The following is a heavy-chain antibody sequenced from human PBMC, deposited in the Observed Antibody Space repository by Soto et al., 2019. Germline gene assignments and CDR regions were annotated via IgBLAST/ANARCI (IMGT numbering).Heavy chain of an antibody. CDR2: IYYSGST. J-gene: IGHJ4*02. D-gene: IGHD5-12*01. CDR3: ARSRYSGYDSVDY. V-gene: IGHV4-59*01. CDR1: GGSISSYY. Sequence: SETLSLTCTVSGGSISSYYWSWIRQPPGKGLEWIGFIYYSGSTNYNPSLKSRVTISVDTSKNQFSLNLSSVTAADTAVYYCARSRYSGYDSVDYWGQGTLVTVSS.